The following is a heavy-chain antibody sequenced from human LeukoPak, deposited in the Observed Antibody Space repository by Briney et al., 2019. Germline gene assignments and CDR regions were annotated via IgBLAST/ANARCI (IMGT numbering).Heavy chain of an antibody. CDR1: GGSFSGYY. D-gene: IGHD1-1*01. CDR2: ISYSGST. V-gene: IGHV4-59*01. J-gene: IGHJ5*02. CDR3: AREGTAGTNLNWFDP. Sequence: SETLSLTCAVYGGSFSGYYWSWIRQPPGKGLEWIGYISYSGSTNFNPSLKSRVTISVDTSKNQFSLKLSSVTAADTAVYYCAREGTAGTNLNWFDPWGQGALVTVSS.